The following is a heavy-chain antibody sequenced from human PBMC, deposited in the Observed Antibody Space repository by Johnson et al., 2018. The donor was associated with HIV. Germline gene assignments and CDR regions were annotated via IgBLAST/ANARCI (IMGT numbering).Heavy chain of an antibody. CDR2: ISYDGSNI. J-gene: IGHJ3*01. CDR3: AKTRMGGILDAFDL. CDR1: GFTFSSYG. D-gene: IGHD3-10*01. V-gene: IGHV3-30*18. Sequence: QVQLVESGGGVVQPGGSLRLSCAASGFTFSSYGMHWVRQAPGKGLEWVAVISYDGSNIYYADSVKGRFTISRDNSKSTLYLQMNSLRAEDTAVFYCAKTRMGGILDAFDLWGQGTMVIVS.